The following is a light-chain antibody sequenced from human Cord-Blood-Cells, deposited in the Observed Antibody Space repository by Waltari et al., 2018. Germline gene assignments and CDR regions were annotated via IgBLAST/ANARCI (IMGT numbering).Light chain of an antibody. V-gene: IGKV4-1*01. J-gene: IGKJ1*01. Sequence: DIVMTLAPASLAVSLGERVTINCKSSQSVLYSSNNKNYLAWYQQKPGQPPKLLIYWASTRESGVPDRFSGSGSGTDFTLTISSLQAEDVAVYYCQQYYSTPLTFGQGTKVEIK. CDR2: WAS. CDR1: QSVLYSSNNKNY. CDR3: QQYYSTPLT.